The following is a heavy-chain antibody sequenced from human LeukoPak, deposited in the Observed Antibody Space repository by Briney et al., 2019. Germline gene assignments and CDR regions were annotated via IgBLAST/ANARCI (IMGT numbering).Heavy chain of an antibody. V-gene: IGHV4-34*01. CDR2: INHSGST. CDR1: GGSFSGYY. Sequence: SETLSLTCAVYGGSFSGYYWSWIRQPPGKGLEWIGEINHSGSTNYNPSLKSRVTISVDTSKNQFSLKLSSVTAADTAVYYCARHSRIVGATHAFFDYWGQGTLVTVSS. CDR3: ARHSRIVGATHAFFDY. J-gene: IGHJ4*02. D-gene: IGHD1-26*01.